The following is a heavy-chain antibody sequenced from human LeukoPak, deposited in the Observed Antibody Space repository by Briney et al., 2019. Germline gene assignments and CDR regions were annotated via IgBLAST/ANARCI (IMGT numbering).Heavy chain of an antibody. CDR2: ISYDGSNK. CDR1: GFTFSSYA. J-gene: IGHJ4*02. V-gene: IGHV3-30-3*01. Sequence: GGSLRLSCAASGFTFSSYAMHWVRQAPGKGLEWVAVISYDGSNKYYADSVKGRFTISRDNSKNTLYLQMNSLRAEDTAVYYCASGRVGDWGQGTLVTVSS. CDR3: ASGRVGD. D-gene: IGHD1-1*01.